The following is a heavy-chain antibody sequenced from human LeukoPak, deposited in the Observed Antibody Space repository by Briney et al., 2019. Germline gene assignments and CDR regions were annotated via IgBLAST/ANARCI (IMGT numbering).Heavy chain of an antibody. D-gene: IGHD3-3*02. CDR3: AIFGMGELSYFDY. J-gene: IGHJ4*02. CDR2: IRYAGNNK. CDR1: GFTFSSHG. Sequence: GGSLRLSCAASGFTFSSHGMHWVRQAPGKGLEWVAFIRYAGNNKYYADSVKGRFTISRDNSKNTLYLQMNSLRAEDTAVYYCAIFGMGELSYFDYWGQGTLVTVSS. V-gene: IGHV3-30*02.